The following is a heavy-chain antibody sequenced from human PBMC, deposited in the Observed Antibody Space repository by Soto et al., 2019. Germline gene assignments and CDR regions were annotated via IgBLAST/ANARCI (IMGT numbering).Heavy chain of an antibody. D-gene: IGHD5-12*01. CDR3: ARGGNRYSNVASGVGGFDF. CDR2: VYHTGAT. Sequence: SETLSLTCTISGASISSSYWSWIRQSPERGLEWIAYVYHTGATNYNPSLKSRVTISLDTSKGQFSLNLTSLTTADTAVYFCARGGNRYSNVASGVGGFDFWGQGSLVTVSS. CDR1: GASISSSY. J-gene: IGHJ4*02. V-gene: IGHV4-59*01.